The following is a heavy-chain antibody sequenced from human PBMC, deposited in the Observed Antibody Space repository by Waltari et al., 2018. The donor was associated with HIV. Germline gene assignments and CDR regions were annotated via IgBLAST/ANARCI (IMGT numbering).Heavy chain of an antibody. Sequence: EVQLLQSGAEVKKPGESLKISCKASGYSFTTYWIGWVRQMPGKGLEWMGISYPGYSDTRYSPSFQGQVIISVDKSISTAYLQWSSLMASDTAVYYCARTSVYYDSSGPWYFDYWGQGTLVTVSS. CDR1: GYSFTTYW. CDR3: ARTSVYYDSSGPWYFDY. CDR2: SYPGYSDT. V-gene: IGHV5-51*01. J-gene: IGHJ4*02. D-gene: IGHD3-22*01.